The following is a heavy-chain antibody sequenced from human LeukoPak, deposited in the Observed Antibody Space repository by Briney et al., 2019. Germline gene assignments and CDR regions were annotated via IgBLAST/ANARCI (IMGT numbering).Heavy chain of an antibody. J-gene: IGHJ3*02. Sequence: GESLKISCKGSGSSFTSYWIGWVRPMPGKGLEWMGIIYPGDSDTRYSPSFQGQVTISADKSISTAYLQWSSLKASDTAMYYCARHKWELLRTDAFDIWGQGTMVTVSS. CDR3: ARHKWELLRTDAFDI. V-gene: IGHV5-51*01. CDR1: GSSFTSYW. CDR2: IYPGDSDT. D-gene: IGHD1-26*01.